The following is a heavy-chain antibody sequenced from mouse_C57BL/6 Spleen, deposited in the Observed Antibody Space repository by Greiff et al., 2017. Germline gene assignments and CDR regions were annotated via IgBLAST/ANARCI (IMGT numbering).Heavy chain of an antibody. V-gene: IGHV5-17*01. CDR3: ARNWDVGDY. CDR1: GFTFSDYG. Sequence: EVQLVESGGGLVKPGGSLKLSCAASGFTFSDYGMHWVRQAPEKGLEWVAYISSGSSTIYYADTVKGRFTISRDNAKNTLFLQMTSLRSEDTAMYYCARNWDVGDYWGQGTSVTVSS. J-gene: IGHJ4*01. D-gene: IGHD4-1*01. CDR2: ISSGSSTI.